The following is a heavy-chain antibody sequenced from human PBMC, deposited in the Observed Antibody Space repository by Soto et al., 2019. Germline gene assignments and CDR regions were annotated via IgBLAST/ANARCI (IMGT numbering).Heavy chain of an antibody. D-gene: IGHD3-3*01. CDR2: IVVGSGNT. Sequence: SVKVSCKASGFTFTSSAVQWVRQARGQRLEWIGWIVVGSGNTNYAQKFQERVTITRDMSTSTAYMELSSLRSEDTAVYYCAADLRSGYYIPLHYYYYGMDAWGQGTTVTVSS. CDR1: GFTFTSSA. CDR3: AADLRSGYYIPLHYYYYGMDA. V-gene: IGHV1-58*01. J-gene: IGHJ6*02.